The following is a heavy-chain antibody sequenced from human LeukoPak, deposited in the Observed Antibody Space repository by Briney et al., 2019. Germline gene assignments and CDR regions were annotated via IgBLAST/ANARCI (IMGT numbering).Heavy chain of an antibody. V-gene: IGHV3-7*05. CDR2: IKQDGSEK. D-gene: IGHD3-10*01. CDR1: GFTFSSYW. CDR3: ARGHRVLLWFGELFDY. J-gene: IGHJ4*02. Sequence: GGSLRLSCAASGFTFSSYWMSWVHQAPGKGLEWVANIKQDGSEKYYVDSVKGRFTISRDNAKNSLYLQMNSLRAEDTAVYYCARGHRVLLWFGELFDYWGQGTLVTVSS.